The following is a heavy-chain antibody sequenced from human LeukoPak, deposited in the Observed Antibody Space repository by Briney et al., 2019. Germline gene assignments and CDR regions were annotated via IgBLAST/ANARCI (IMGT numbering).Heavy chain of an antibody. J-gene: IGHJ4*02. Sequence: GGSLRLSCAASGFTFSDYYMSWIRHAPGKGLMWVSRINSDGSSTSYADSVKGRFTISRDNAKNTLYVQMNSLRAEDTAVYYCARGSANYFDYWGQGTLVTVSS. CDR3: ARGSANYFDY. CDR1: GFTFSDYY. CDR2: INSDGSST. V-gene: IGHV3-74*01.